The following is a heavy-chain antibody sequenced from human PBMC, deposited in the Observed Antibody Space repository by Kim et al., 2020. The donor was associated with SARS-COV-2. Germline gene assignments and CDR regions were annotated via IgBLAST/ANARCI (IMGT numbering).Heavy chain of an antibody. Sequence: GRFTISRDNSKNTLYLQMNSLRAEDTAVYYCAKEQAPYYYGSGSYWAFDYWGQGTLVTVSS. V-gene: IGHV3-23*03. D-gene: IGHD3-10*01. CDR3: AKEQAPYYYGSGSYWAFDY. J-gene: IGHJ4*02.